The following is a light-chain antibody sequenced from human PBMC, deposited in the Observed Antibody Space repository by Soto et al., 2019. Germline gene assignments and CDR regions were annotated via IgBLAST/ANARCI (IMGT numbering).Light chain of an antibody. CDR2: KAS. CDR3: QQYNDYSWT. V-gene: IGKV1-5*03. J-gene: IGKJ1*01. Sequence: DIQMTQSPSTLSASVGDSVSINCRASQSISAWLAWYQQKPGKAPRLLIYKASTLEIGVPSRFSGSVSGTEFTLTISSLQPDDVAIYYCQQYNDYSWTFGQGTKVDLK. CDR1: QSISAW.